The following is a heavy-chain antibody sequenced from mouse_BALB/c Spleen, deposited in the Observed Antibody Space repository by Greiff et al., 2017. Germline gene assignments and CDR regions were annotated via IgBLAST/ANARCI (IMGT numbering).Heavy chain of an antibody. CDR3: ARNSLRVVEGFAY. Sequence: VKLVESGPGLVQPSQSLSITCTVSGFSLTSYGVHWVRQSPGKGLEWLGVIWSGGSTDYNAAFISRLSISKDNSKSQVFFKMNSLQANDTAIYYCARNSLRVVEGFAYWGQGTLVTVSA. J-gene: IGHJ3*01. V-gene: IGHV2-2*02. CDR1: GFSLTSYG. D-gene: IGHD1-1*01. CDR2: IWSGGST.